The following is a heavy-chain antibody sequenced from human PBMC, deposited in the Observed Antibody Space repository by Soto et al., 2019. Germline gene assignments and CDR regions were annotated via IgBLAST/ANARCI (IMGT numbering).Heavy chain of an antibody. CDR3: AKGPTVFGAVISFDYYYGMYV. CDR2: ISGSGAGT. V-gene: IGHV3-23*01. J-gene: IGHJ6*02. CDR1: GFTFSSSA. D-gene: IGHD3-3*01. Sequence: GGSLRLSCAASGFTFSSSAMSWVRQAPGRGLEWVSGISGSGAGTYYADSVKGRFTISRDNSKNTLYLQMSGLRAEDAAVYYCAKGPTVFGAVISFDYYYGMYVWGQGTPVTVSS.